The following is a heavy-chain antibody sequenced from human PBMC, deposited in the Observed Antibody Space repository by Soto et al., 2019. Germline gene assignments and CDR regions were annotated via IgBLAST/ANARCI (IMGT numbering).Heavy chain of an antibody. CDR1: GFTFDDYA. J-gene: IGHJ6*03. CDR3: AKDRITTSDYYYMDV. CDR2: INYNGGSI. Sequence: GGSLRLSCAASGFTFDDYAMHWVRQAPGKGLEWVSGINYNGGSIGYADSVKGRFTISRDNAKNSLYLQMNSLRAEDTALYYCAKDRITTSDYYYMDVWGKGTTVTVSS. V-gene: IGHV3-9*01. D-gene: IGHD4-4*01.